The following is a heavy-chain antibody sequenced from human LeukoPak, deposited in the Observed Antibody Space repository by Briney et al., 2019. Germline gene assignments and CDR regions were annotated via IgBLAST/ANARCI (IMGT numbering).Heavy chain of an antibody. D-gene: IGHD6-19*01. CDR1: AGSFSNYN. J-gene: IGHJ3*01. V-gene: IGHV4-34*01. CDR2: VYHSGST. CDR3: ARGGAVNGFDV. Sequence: SKTRSLTWVVFAGSFSNYNGSWFRQIPGKGLGWIGEVYHSGSTDYNPSLKSRITISIDTSKSHFSLKLSSVTVADTAVYYCARGGAVNGFDVWGQGTRVTVSS.